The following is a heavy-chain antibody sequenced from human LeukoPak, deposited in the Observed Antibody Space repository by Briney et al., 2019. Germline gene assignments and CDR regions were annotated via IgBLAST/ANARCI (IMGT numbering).Heavy chain of an antibody. J-gene: IGHJ5*02. Sequence: TSETLSLTCTVSGGSISSYYWSWIRQPAGKGLERIGRIYTSGSTNYNPSLKSRVTMSVDTSKNQFSLKLSSVTAADTAVYYCARVYCSGGSCYSSLDPWGQGTLVTVSS. CDR2: IYTSGST. CDR1: GGSISSYY. V-gene: IGHV4-4*07. CDR3: ARVYCSGGSCYSSLDP. D-gene: IGHD2-15*01.